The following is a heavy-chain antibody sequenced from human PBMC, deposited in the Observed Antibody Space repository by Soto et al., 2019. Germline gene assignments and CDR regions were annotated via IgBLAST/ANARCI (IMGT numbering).Heavy chain of an antibody. D-gene: IGHD6-25*01. Sequence: SETLCLTCTVSGGSVDTSSYYWGWIRQPPGKGLEWIGSVYYNGYSYYNPSLQSRVNISLDTSKNQFSLKLSAVIAADTAIYYCLRSRPAAAFDYWCQAPLGTVSS. J-gene: IGHJ4*02. CDR1: GGSVDTSSYY. CDR2: VYYNGYS. CDR3: LRSRPAAAFDY. V-gene: IGHV4-39*01.